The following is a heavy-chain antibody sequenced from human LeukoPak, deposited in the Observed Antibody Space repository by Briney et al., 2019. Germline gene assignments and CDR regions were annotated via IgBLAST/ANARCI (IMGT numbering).Heavy chain of an antibody. CDR2: ITPFNGNT. J-gene: IGHJ5*02. Sequence: ASVKASCKASGYTFTYRYLHWVRQAPGQALEWMGWITPFNGNTNYAQKFQDRVTITRDRSMSTAYMKLSSLKSEDTAMYYCANSPDSGGLGPWGQGTLVTVSS. V-gene: IGHV1-45*02. D-gene: IGHD3-10*01. CDR3: ANSPDSGGLGP. CDR1: GYTFTYRY.